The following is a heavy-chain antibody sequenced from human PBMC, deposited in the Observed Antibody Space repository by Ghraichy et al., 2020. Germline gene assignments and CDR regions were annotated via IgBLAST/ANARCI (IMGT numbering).Heavy chain of an antibody. Sequence: ETLSLTCAVYGGSFSGYYWSWIRQPPGKGLEWIGEINHSGSTNYNPSLKSRVTISVDTSKNQFSLKLSSVTAADTAVYYCARAFYSANWFDPWGQGTLVTVSS. CDR3: ARAFYSANWFDP. J-gene: IGHJ5*02. D-gene: IGHD4-11*01. V-gene: IGHV4-34*01. CDR2: INHSGST. CDR1: GGSFSGYY.